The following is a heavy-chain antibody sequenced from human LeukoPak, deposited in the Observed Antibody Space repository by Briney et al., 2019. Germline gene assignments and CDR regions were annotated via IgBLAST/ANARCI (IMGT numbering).Heavy chain of an antibody. Sequence: GGSLRLSCAASGFTFSSYAMHWVRQAPGKGLEWEAVISYDGSNKYYADSVKGRFTISRDNSKNTLYLQMNSLRAEDTAVYYCARDRTPQYSGYFDYWGQGTLVTVSS. J-gene: IGHJ4*02. CDR2: ISYDGSNK. D-gene: IGHD1-26*01. CDR3: ARDRTPQYSGYFDY. V-gene: IGHV3-30*04. CDR1: GFTFSSYA.